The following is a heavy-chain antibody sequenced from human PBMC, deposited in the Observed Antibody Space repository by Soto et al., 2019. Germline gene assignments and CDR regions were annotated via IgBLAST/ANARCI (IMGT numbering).Heavy chain of an antibody. CDR2: INPNSGGT. D-gene: IGHD3-3*01. CDR1: GYTFTGYY. J-gene: IGHJ6*02. V-gene: IGHV1-2*04. Sequence: QGQLVQSGAEVKKPGASVKVSCKASGYTFTGYYMHWVRQAPGQGLEGMGWINPNSGGTNYAQKFQGWVTMTRDTSISTAYMELSRLRSDDTAVYYCARGYYDFWSDSYGMDVWGQGTTVTVSS. CDR3: ARGYYDFWSDSYGMDV.